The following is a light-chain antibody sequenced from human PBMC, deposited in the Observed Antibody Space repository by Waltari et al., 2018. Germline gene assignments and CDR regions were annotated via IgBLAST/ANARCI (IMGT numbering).Light chain of an antibody. CDR1: ESISDW. Sequence: DIQMTQSPSTLSASVGERVTITCRASESISDWLAWYQQKPGKAPKLLIDAASTLQRGVPSRFSGNGSGKEFTLTIASLQPDDSATYYCQQYYTYSAGVFGQGTTVEV. V-gene: IGKV1-5*01. J-gene: IGKJ1*01. CDR2: AAS. CDR3: QQYYTYSAGV.